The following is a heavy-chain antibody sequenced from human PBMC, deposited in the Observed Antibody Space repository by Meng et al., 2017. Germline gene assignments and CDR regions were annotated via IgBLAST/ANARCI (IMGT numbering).Heavy chain of an antibody. D-gene: IGHD6-6*01. J-gene: IGHJ4*02. V-gene: IGHV4-34*01. Sequence: QGQSQQWGAGPLKPSETLSLTCAVYGGSFSGYYWSWIRQPPGKGLEWIGEINHSGSTNYNPSLKSRVTISVDTSKNQFSLKLSSVTAADTAVYYCARRGIAARPFYYWGQGTLVTVSS. CDR3: ARRGIAARPFYY. CDR1: GGSFSGYY. CDR2: INHSGST.